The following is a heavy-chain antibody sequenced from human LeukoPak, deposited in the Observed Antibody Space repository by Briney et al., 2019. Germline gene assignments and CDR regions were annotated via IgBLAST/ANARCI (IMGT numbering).Heavy chain of an antibody. D-gene: IGHD3-10*01. CDR1: GGTYNNDP. Sequence: SVKVSCKASGGTYNNDPITWVRQAPGQGLEWVGGILPAFGTSNYAQRFQGRVTITADESTGTTYLELSSLRSEDTAVYYCARDHRGFYYGSGKYYYLDVWGKGTTVTVSS. V-gene: IGHV1-69*13. CDR2: ILPAFGTS. CDR3: ARDHRGFYYGSGKYYYLDV. J-gene: IGHJ6*03.